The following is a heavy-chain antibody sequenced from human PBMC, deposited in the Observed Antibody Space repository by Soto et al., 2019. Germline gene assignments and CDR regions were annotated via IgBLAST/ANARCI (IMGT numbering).Heavy chain of an antibody. CDR3: ARDKDYMLDY. Sequence: QVQLVQSGAEVKEPGASVKVSCKPSGYPFTRNGISWGRQAPGQGLEWVGWISTNSGNTDYAQKLKGRVTLTTDTSTNTAYLELRSLRSDDTAVYYCARDKDYMLDYWGQGTLVTVSS. D-gene: IGHD4-4*01. J-gene: IGHJ4*02. V-gene: IGHV1-18*01. CDR1: GYPFTRNG. CDR2: ISTNSGNT.